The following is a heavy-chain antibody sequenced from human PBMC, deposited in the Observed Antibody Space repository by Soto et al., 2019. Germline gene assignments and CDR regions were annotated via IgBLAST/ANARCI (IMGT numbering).Heavy chain of an antibody. J-gene: IGHJ4*02. D-gene: IGHD4-17*01. Sequence: SETLSLTCTVSGGSISSGGYYWSWIRQHPGKGLEWIGYIYYSGSTYYNPSLKSRVTISVDTSKNQFSLKLSSVTAADTAVYYCARVHIVWETTVVRTTQYYFDYWGQGTLVTVSS. V-gene: IGHV4-31*03. CDR2: IYYSGST. CDR3: ARVHIVWETTVVRTTQYYFDY. CDR1: GGSISSGGYY.